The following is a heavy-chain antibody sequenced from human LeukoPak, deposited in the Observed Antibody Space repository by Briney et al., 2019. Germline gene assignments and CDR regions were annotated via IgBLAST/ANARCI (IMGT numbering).Heavy chain of an antibody. V-gene: IGHV3-23*01. CDR2: ISNSGGSS. J-gene: IGHJ4*02. Sequence: GGSLRLSCAASGFTFSNYVMSWVRQAPGKGLEWVSTISNSGGSSYYGDSVRGRFTASRDNPKNTLYLQMNSLRAEDTAVYYCEKDPPFTWFGGVINYFDYWAKGPLVTVSS. CDR3: EKDPPFTWFGGVINYFDY. D-gene: IGHD3-16*01. CDR1: GFTFSNYV.